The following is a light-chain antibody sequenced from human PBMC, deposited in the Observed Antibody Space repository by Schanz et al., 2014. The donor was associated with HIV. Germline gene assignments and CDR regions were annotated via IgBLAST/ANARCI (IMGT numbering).Light chain of an antibody. J-gene: IGKJ1*01. CDR3: QQSATSPQT. CDR1: QSVSSN. CDR2: GAS. V-gene: IGKV3-15*01. Sequence: EIVMTQSPATLSVSPGERATLSCRASQSVSSNLAWYQQKPGQAPRLLIYGASTRATDIPARFSGSGSGTEFTLTISRLEPEDFAVYFCQQSATSPQTFGQGTKVEIK.